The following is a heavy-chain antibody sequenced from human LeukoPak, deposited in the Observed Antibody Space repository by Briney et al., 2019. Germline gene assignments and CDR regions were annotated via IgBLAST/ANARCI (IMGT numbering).Heavy chain of an antibody. Sequence: PGRSLRPAWTTVAFTVDTSGATSGSQAPGNGRGWGGFIRSRVSGGTPEYAASVKGRFIISRDDSKSIAYMQRNSLRTEDTAVYYCTSGADHIVGVQGTAFHMWGRGTMVTVSS. J-gene: IGHJ3*02. D-gene: IGHD1-26*01. CDR1: AFTVDTSG. V-gene: IGHV3-49*04. CDR2: IRSRVSGGTP. CDR3: TSGADHIVGVQGTAFHM.